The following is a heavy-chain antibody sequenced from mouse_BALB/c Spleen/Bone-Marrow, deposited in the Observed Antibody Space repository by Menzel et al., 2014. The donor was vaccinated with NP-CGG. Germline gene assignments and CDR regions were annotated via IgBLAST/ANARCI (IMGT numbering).Heavy chain of an antibody. J-gene: IGHJ4*01. D-gene: IGHD2-10*01. CDR2: IDPANGFA. Sequence: VQLQQPGAELVKPGASVKLSCTASGFNIKDTYIHWVNQRPEQGLEWIGRIDPANGFATYDPKFQGQAPITADTSSNTAYLHLSSLTSEDTAVYYCARAYYGNYPYVMDYWGQGTSVTVSS. V-gene: IGHV14-3*02. CDR3: ARAYYGNYPYVMDY. CDR1: GFNIKDTY.